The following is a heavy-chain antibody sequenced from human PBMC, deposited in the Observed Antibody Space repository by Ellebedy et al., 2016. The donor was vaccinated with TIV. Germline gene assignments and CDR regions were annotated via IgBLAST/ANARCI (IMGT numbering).Heavy chain of an antibody. J-gene: IGHJ4*02. CDR2: INPKSGDT. Sequence: AASVKVSCKASGYPFTDYYMHWVRQAPGQGLEWMGWINPKSGDTKYAQNFQGRVTMTRDTSISTAYMDLSSLKFDDTAVYYCARAPWGSGRYYNDYWGQGTLLTVSS. CDR1: GYPFTDYY. CDR3: ARAPWGSGRYYNDY. V-gene: IGHV1-2*02. D-gene: IGHD3-10*01.